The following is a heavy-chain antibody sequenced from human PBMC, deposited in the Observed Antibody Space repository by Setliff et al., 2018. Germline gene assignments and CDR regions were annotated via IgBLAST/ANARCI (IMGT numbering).Heavy chain of an antibody. Sequence: GASVKVSCKASGGTFSSYAISWVRQAPGQGLEWMGGIIPIFGTANYAQKFRGRVTITADESTSTAYMELSSLRSEDTAVYYCASSRNYNFWSGYYSPLDYWGQGTLVTVSS. J-gene: IGHJ4*02. CDR2: IIPIFGTA. CDR3: ASSRNYNFWSGYYSPLDY. V-gene: IGHV1-69*13. D-gene: IGHD3-3*01. CDR1: GGTFSSYA.